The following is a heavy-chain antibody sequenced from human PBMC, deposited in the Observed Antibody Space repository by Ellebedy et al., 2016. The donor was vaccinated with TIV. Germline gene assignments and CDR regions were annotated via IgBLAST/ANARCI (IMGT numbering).Heavy chain of an antibody. D-gene: IGHD3-10*01. V-gene: IGHV3-7*03. J-gene: IGHJ5*02. CDR1: GFTFSSYW. CDR3: ARADDGYYAHPEPRFDP. Sequence: GESLKISCVVSGFTFSSYWMSWVRQAPGKGLEWVANIKEDGNGKYYVDSVKGRFTISRDNAKNSLYLQMNSLRAEDTAVYYCARADDGYYAHPEPRFDPWGQGTLVIVSS. CDR2: IKEDGNGK.